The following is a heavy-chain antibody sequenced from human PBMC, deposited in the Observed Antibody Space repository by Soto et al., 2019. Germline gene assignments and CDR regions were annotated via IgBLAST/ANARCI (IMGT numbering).Heavy chain of an antibody. D-gene: IGHD2-2*01. CDR2: VNDTGST. CDR1: GGPLSGYY. CDR3: ARRVTMQYYFDY. Sequence: QVQLQHWAAGLLKPPETLSPTAAISGGPLSGYYWAGIRQPPGKGLGGIGEVNDTGSTNSTPSFKSRVTISADASKNQFSLKLTSVTAADTAVYYCARRVTMQYYFDYWGQGTLVPVFS. V-gene: IGHV4-34*01. J-gene: IGHJ4*02.